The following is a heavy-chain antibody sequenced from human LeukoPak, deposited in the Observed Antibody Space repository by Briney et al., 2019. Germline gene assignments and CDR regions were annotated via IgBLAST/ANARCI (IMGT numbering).Heavy chain of an antibody. J-gene: IGHJ5*02. CDR1: GFTFSSYA. Sequence: PGRSLRLSCAASGFTFSSYAMHWVRQAPGKGLEWMAVISYDGSNKYYADSVKGRFTISRDNSKNTLYLQMNSLRAEDTAVYYCARWGDGYCSGGSCFNWFDPWGQGTLVTVSS. V-gene: IGHV3-30-3*01. CDR3: ARWGDGYCSGGSCFNWFDP. CDR2: ISYDGSNK. D-gene: IGHD2-15*01.